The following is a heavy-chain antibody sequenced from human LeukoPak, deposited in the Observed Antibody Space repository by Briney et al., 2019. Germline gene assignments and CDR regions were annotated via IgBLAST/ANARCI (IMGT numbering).Heavy chain of an antibody. Sequence: GGSLRLSCAASGFTFSSYWMHWVRQAPGKGLEWVSAISGSGGSTYYADSVKGRFTISRDNSKNTLYLQMNSLRAEDTAVYYCAKQGRYYDSSGYYWDYWGQGTLVIVSS. CDR3: AKQGRYYDSSGYYWDY. CDR2: ISGSGGST. CDR1: GFTFSSYW. D-gene: IGHD3-22*01. V-gene: IGHV3-23*01. J-gene: IGHJ4*02.